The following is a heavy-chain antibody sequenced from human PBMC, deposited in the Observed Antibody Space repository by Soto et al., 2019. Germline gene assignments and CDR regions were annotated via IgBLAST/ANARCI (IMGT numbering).Heavy chain of an antibody. D-gene: IGHD3-10*01. CDR3: AVTMVRGVIPHDDFDI. J-gene: IGHJ3*02. V-gene: IGHV1-2*04. CDR1: GYTFTGYY. CDR2: INPNSGGT. Sequence: ASVKVYCKASGYTFTGYYMHWVRQAPGQGLEWMGWINPNSGGTNYAQKFQGWVTMTRDTSISTAYMELSRLRSDDTAVYYCAVTMVRGVIPHDDFDIWGQGTMVT.